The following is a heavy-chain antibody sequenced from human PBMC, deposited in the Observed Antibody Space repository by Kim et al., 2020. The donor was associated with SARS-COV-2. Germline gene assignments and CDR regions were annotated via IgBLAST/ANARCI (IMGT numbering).Heavy chain of an antibody. CDR1: GFTFSSFW. D-gene: IGHD6-19*01. CDR3: ARVRDSGWIDY. J-gene: IGHJ4*02. V-gene: IGHV3-74*01. Sequence: GGSLRLSCAASGFTFSSFWMHWVRQAPGKGLVWVSRINSDGSSTSYADSVKGRFTISRDNAKNTLYLQMNSLRAEDTAVYYCARVRDSGWIDYWGQGTLVTVSS. CDR2: INSDGSST.